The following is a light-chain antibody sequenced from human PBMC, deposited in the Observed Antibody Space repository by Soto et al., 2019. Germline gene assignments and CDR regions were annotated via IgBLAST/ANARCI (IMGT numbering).Light chain of an antibody. CDR2: GAS. CDR1: QSVSSNF. Sequence: EIVLTQSPGTLSLSPGERATLSCRASQSVSSNFLAWYQQKPGPAPRLLIYGASSRATGIPDRFSGSGSGTDFTLTISRLEPEDFAVYYCQQYGSSPTFGQGTKVEIK. J-gene: IGKJ1*01. CDR3: QQYGSSPT. V-gene: IGKV3-20*01.